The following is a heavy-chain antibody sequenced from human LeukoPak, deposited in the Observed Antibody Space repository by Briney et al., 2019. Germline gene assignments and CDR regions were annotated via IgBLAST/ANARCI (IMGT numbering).Heavy chain of an antibody. V-gene: IGHV3-53*01. J-gene: IGHJ4*02. D-gene: IGHD3-22*01. Sequence: GGSLRLSCAASGFTVSSNYMSWVRQAPGKGLEWVSVIYSGGSTHYADSVKGRFTISRDNSKNTLYLQMNSLRAEDTAVYYCARGYYDSSGYPFDYWGQGTLVTVSS. CDR2: IYSGGST. CDR1: GFTVSSNY. CDR3: ARGYYDSSGYPFDY.